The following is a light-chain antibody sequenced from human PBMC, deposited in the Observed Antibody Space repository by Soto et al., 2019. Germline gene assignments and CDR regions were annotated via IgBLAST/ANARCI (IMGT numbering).Light chain of an antibody. Sequence: DIVFTQSPGTLSLSTGERAPLSCRASQSVSSSYLAWYQQKPGQAPRLLIYGASSRATGIPDRFSGSGSGTDFTLTISRLEPEDFATYYCQQLLSYPITFCQGTRLEVK. CDR1: QSVSSSY. CDR3: QQLLSYPIT. V-gene: IGKV3-20*01. J-gene: IGKJ5*01. CDR2: GAS.